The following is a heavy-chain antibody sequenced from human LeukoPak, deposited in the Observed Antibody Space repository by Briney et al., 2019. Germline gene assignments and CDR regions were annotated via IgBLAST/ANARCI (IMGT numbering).Heavy chain of an antibody. Sequence: GASVKVSCKASGYTFTSHDINWVRQATGQGLEWMGWMNPNSGNTGYAQKFQGRVTITRNTTISTAYMELSSLRSEDTAVYYCARTSVEDFWSGYYDYWGQGTLVTVSS. D-gene: IGHD3-3*01. CDR2: MNPNSGNT. CDR3: ARTSVEDFWSGYYDY. CDR1: GYTFTSHD. V-gene: IGHV1-8*03. J-gene: IGHJ4*02.